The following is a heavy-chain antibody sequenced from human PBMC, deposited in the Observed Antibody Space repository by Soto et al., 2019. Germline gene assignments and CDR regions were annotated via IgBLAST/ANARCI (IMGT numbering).Heavy chain of an antibody. CDR3: KRVYGENWFDS. J-gene: IGHJ5*01. D-gene: IGHD4-17*01. V-gene: IGHV6-1*01. CDR2: TYYRSKWYN. CDR1: GDSVSSNSAA. Sequence: PSQTLSLTCAISGDSVSSNSAAWSWIRQSPSRGLEWLGRTYYRSKWYNDYAVSVKSRITINPDTSKNQFSLQLNSVTPEDTAVYYCKRVYGENWFDSWGPGTLVTVSS.